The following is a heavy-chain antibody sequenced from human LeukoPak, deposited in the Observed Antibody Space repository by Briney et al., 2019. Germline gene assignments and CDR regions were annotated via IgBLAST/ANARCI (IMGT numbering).Heavy chain of an antibody. CDR3: ARSTLGAGYYYYGMDV. CDR1: GGSFSGYY. D-gene: IGHD6-19*01. J-gene: IGHJ6*02. Sequence: SETLSLTCAVYGGSFSGYYLSWIRQPPGKGLEWIGEINHSGSTNYNPSLKSRVTILVDTSKNQFSLKLSSVTAADTAVYYCARSTLGAGYYYYGMDVWGQGTTVTVSS. V-gene: IGHV4-34*01. CDR2: INHSGST.